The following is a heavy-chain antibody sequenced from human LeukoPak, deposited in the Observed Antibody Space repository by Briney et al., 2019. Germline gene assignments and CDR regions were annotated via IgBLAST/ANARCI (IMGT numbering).Heavy chain of an antibody. Sequence: SETLSLTCTVSGGSISSYYWSWIRQPAGKGLEWVGRNYTSGSTNYNPFLKSRVTMSVDTSKNQFSLKLSSVTAADTAVYYCARTDIAAAGTGYYYYYMDVWGKGTTVTVSS. D-gene: IGHD6-13*01. CDR3: ARTDIAAAGTGYYYYYMDV. CDR2: NYTSGST. CDR1: GGSISSYY. J-gene: IGHJ6*03. V-gene: IGHV4-4*07.